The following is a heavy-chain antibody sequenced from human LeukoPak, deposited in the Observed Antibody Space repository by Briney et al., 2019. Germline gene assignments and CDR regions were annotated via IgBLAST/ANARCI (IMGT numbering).Heavy chain of an antibody. CDR2: ISGSGGST. CDR1: GFPFSSYA. J-gene: IGHJ4*02. CDR3: AKDRPHPSVEPTNFDY. Sequence: QPGGSLRLSCAASGFPFSSYAMSWVRQAPGKGLEWVSAISGSGGSTYYTDAVKGRFTVSRDNSKNTLYLQMNSLRAEDTAVYYCAKDRPHPSVEPTNFDYWGQGTLVTVSS. V-gene: IGHV3-23*01. D-gene: IGHD2-8*01.